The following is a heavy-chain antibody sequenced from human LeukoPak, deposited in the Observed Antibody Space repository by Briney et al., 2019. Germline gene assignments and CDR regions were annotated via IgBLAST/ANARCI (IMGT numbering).Heavy chain of an antibody. Sequence: SETLSLTCTVSGGSISSYYWSWIRQPPGKGLEWIGYIYYSGSTNYNPSLKSRVTISVDTSKNQFSLKLSSVTAADTAVYYCAAAYCGGDCYDYYYYGVDVWGQGTTVTVSS. D-gene: IGHD2-21*02. CDR2: IYYSGST. CDR3: AAAYCGGDCYDYYYYGVDV. V-gene: IGHV4-59*01. J-gene: IGHJ6*02. CDR1: GGSISSYY.